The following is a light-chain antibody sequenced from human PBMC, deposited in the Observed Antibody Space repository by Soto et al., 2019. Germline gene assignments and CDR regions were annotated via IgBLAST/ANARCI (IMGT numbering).Light chain of an antibody. CDR2: DVS. CDR3: CSYAGSCWG. Sequence: QSALTQSRSVSGSPGQSVTISCTGTSSDVGNYNFVSWYQQHPGKAPKLIIYDVSKRPSGVPDRFSGSKSGNTASLTISGLQAEDEADYYCCSYAGSCWGFGGGTKRTVL. CDR1: SSDVGNYNF. J-gene: IGLJ3*02. V-gene: IGLV2-11*01.